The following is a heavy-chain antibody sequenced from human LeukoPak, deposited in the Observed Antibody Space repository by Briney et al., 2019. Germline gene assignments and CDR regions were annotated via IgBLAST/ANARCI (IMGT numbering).Heavy chain of an antibody. CDR2: INSDGSGT. J-gene: IGHJ3*02. Sequence: PGGSLRLSCAASGFTFNSYWMHWVRQAPGKGLVWVSRINSDGSGTSDADFVKGRFTISRDNSKNTLYLQMSSLRAEDTAMYYCARDRLTNDAFGIWGQGTMVTVSS. V-gene: IGHV3-74*01. CDR1: GFTFNSYW. D-gene: IGHD2-8*01. CDR3: ARDRLTNDAFGI.